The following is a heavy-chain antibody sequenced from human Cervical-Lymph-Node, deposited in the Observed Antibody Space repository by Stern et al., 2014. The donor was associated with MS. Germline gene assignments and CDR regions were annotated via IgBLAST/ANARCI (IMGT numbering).Heavy chain of an antibody. V-gene: IGHV5-10-1*03. CDR3: ARLGTYSSSLYYFDY. CDR1: GYSFTSYW. CDR2: IDPSDSYT. J-gene: IGHJ4*02. D-gene: IGHD6-13*01. Sequence: EVQLVQSGAEVKKPGESLRISCKGSGYSFTSYWISWVRQMPGKGLEWMGRIDPSDSYTNYSPSFQGHVTISADKSISTAYLQWSSLKASDTAMYYCARLGTYSSSLYYFDYWGQGTLVTVSS.